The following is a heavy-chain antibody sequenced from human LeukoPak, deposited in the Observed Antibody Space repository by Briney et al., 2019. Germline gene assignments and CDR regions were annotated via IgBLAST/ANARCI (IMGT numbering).Heavy chain of an antibody. J-gene: IGHJ6*02. CDR1: GFTFDDYA. CDR3: AKENYYATSGMDV. CDR2: ISWNSGSI. D-gene: IGHD3-10*01. Sequence: PGRSLRLSCAASGFTFDDYAMHWVRQAPGKGLEWVSGISWNSGSIGYADSVKGRSTISRDNAKNSLYLQMNSLRAEDTALYYCAKENYYATSGMDVWGQGTTVTVSS. V-gene: IGHV3-9*01.